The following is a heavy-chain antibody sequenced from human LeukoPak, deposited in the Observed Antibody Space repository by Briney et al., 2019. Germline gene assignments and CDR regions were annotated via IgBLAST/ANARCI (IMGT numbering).Heavy chain of an antibody. V-gene: IGHV3-74*01. J-gene: IGHJ3*02. CDR3: RLIPLIPYDAFDI. D-gene: IGHD2-21*01. CDR1: GNYW. Sequence: PGGSLRLSCAASGNYWMLWVRQAPGKGLVWVSHINGDGSWTSYADSVKGRFTISKDNAKNTVYLQMNSLKTEDTAVYYCRLIPLIPYDAFDIWGQGTMVTVSS. CDR2: INGDGSWT.